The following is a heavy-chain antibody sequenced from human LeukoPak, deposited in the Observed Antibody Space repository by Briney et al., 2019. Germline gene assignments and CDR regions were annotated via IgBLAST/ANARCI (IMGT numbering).Heavy chain of an antibody. J-gene: IGHJ5*02. D-gene: IGHD2-15*01. V-gene: IGHV3-23*01. Sequence: PGGSLRLSCAASGFTFSSYAMSWVRQAPGKGLEWVSAISGGGGSTYYADSVKGRFTISRDNSKNTLYLQMNSLRAEDTAVYYCAKDGDEGYCSGGSCYASWFDPWGQGTLVTVSS. CDR3: AKDGDEGYCSGGSCYASWFDP. CDR1: GFTFSSYA. CDR2: ISGGGGST.